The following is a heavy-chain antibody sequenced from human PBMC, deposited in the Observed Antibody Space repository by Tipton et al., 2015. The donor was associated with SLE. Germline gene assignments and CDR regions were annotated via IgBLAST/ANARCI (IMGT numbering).Heavy chain of an antibody. V-gene: IGHV3-48*01. Sequence: SLRLSCAASGFTFSSYSLNWVRQAPGKGLEWVSYISSSSSTIYYADSVKGRFTISRDNAKNSLYLQMNSLRAEDTAVYYCAREGRWLHHYYYYGMDVWGQGTTVTVSS. J-gene: IGHJ6*02. CDR1: GFTFSSYS. D-gene: IGHD2-15*01. CDR2: ISSSSSTI. CDR3: AREGRWLHHYYYYGMDV.